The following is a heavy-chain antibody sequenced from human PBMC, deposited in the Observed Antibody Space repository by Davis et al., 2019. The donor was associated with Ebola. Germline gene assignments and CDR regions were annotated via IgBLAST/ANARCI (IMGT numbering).Heavy chain of an antibody. V-gene: IGHV3-33*01. Sequence: GESLKISCAASGFTFSSYGMHWVRQAPGKGLEWVAVIWYDGSNKYYADSVKGRFTISRDNSKNTLYLQMNSLRAEDTAVYYCARAGGVSGTGWFDPWGQGTLVTVSS. D-gene: IGHD2-8*02. CDR3: ARAGGVSGTGWFDP. J-gene: IGHJ5*02. CDR1: GFTFSSYG. CDR2: IWYDGSNK.